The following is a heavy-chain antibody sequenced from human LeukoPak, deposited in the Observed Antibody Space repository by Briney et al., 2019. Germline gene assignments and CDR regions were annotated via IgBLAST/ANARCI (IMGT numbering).Heavy chain of an antibody. CDR2: VYQSGHA. CDR3: ASLRFGDSYFDL. D-gene: IGHD3-10*01. Sequence: SETLSLTCKVSNYSARSDVHWSWTRQSPGRGLEWIASVYQSGHAYYSPSLKSRVLISFDTSKKELSLKINSVTATDTALYYCASLRFGDSYFDLWGQGTQVTVSS. J-gene: IGHJ4*02. CDR1: NYSARSDVH. V-gene: IGHV4-38-2*02.